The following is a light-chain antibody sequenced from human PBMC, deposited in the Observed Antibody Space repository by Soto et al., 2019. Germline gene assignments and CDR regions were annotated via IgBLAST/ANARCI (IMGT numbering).Light chain of an antibody. CDR2: DAS. V-gene: IGKV1-33*01. J-gene: IGKJ5*01. Sequence: MKDSLLSLSVSSGERVAXTCQASQEISNFLKWYQQKPGKATNLLICDASNLETGLPSRFSRSGAGTDFTFTINTLQPEDVAPYYCPEYGGLPPAFGHRTPLE. CDR1: QEISNF. CDR3: PEYGGLPPA.